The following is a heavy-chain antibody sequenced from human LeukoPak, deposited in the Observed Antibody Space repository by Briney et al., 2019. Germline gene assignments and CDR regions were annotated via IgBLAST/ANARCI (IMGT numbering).Heavy chain of an antibody. Sequence: GGSLRLSCAASGFTFSSYAMSWVRQAPGKGLEWVSAVSGSGGSTYYADSVKGRFTISRDNSKNTLYLQMNSLRAEDTAVYYCANTDSSSWFDYFDYWGQGTLVTVSS. J-gene: IGHJ4*02. V-gene: IGHV3-23*01. D-gene: IGHD6-13*01. CDR2: VSGSGGST. CDR1: GFTFSSYA. CDR3: ANTDSSSWFDYFDY.